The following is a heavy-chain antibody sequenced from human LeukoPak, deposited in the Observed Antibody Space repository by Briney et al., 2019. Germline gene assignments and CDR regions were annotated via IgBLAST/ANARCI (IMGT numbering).Heavy chain of an antibody. CDR1: GFTFSGSA. V-gene: IGHV3-73*01. CDR2: IRSKANSYAT. D-gene: IGHD3-16*01. CDR3: TRQEEAGGYVS. J-gene: IGHJ5*02. Sequence: PGGSLTLSCAASGFTFSGSAMHWVRQASGKGLEWVGRIRSKANSYATAYAASVKGRFTISRDDSKNTAYLQMNSLRTEDTAVYYCTRQEEAGGYVSWGQGTLVTVSS.